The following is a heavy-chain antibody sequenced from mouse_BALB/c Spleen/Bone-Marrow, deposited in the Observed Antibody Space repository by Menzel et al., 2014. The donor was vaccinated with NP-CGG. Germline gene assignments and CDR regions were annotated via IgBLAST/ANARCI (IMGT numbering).Heavy chain of an antibody. Sequence: EVQLQQSGTVLASPGASVKMSCKASGCSYSSSWMHWVKQRPGQGLEWIGAIYPGNGDTSYNQKFKGKATLTAVTSANTAYMELSSLTDEDSAVYYCTRYRYPYAMNYWGQGTSVTVSS. CDR1: GCSYSSSW. V-gene: IGHV1-5*01. CDR2: IYPGNGDT. CDR3: TRYRYPYAMNY. J-gene: IGHJ4*01. D-gene: IGHD2-14*01.